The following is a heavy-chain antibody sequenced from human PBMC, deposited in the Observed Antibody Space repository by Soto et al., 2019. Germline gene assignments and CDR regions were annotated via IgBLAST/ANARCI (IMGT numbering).Heavy chain of an antibody. CDR3: ARRTVNIRTFYSGLKTHCFDY. J-gene: IGHJ4*02. Sequence: TSETLSLTCAVSGDSMSSSDYYWGWIRQPPGKGLEGFGSIYYSGSTYYNPSLQSRVAISVDTSKNQFSLKLKSVTAADTAIYYCARRTVNIRTFYSGLKTHCFDYWGQGAPVTVSS. D-gene: IGHD6-19*01. V-gene: IGHV4-39*01. CDR1: GDSMSSSDYY. CDR2: IYYSGST.